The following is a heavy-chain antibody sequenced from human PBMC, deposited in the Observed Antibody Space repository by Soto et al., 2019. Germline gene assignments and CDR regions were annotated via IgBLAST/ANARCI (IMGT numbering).Heavy chain of an antibody. Sequence: QVQLQESGPGLVKPSGTLSLTCVVSSGSISSSNWWSWVRQPPGKGLEWIGEIYHSGSTNYNPSLKSRVTISVDKSKNQFSLKLSSVTAADTAVYYCARAVGCSGGIRYSNNWFDPWGQGTLVTVSS. CDR2: IYHSGST. J-gene: IGHJ5*02. CDR3: ARAVGCSGGIRYSNNWFDP. CDR1: SGSISSSNW. D-gene: IGHD2-15*01. V-gene: IGHV4-4*02.